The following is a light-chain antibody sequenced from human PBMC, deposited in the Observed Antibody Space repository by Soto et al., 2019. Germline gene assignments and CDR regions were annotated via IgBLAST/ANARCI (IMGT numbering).Light chain of an antibody. CDR2: EVR. CDR1: NTDVGGYNY. J-gene: IGLJ6*01. V-gene: IGLV2-14*01. Sequence: QSVLTQPASVSGSPGQSITVSCTGTNTDVGGYNYDSWYQHRPGKAPRLMIYEVRNRLSGVSNRFSGSKSGNTASLTISGLQSEDEADYYCTSYTPTGALVFGSGTKVTVL. CDR3: TSYTPTGALV.